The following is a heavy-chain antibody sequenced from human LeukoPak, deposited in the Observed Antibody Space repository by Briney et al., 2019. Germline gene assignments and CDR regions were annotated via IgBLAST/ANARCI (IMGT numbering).Heavy chain of an antibody. CDR1: GFTFSSYE. D-gene: IGHD3-10*01. CDR2: ISSSGSTI. V-gene: IGHV3-48*03. CDR3: ARALDYYGSGSYAY. Sequence: GGSLRLSCAASGFTFSSYEMNWVRQAPGKGLEWVSYISSSGSTIYYADSVKGRFTISRDNAKNSLYLQMNSLRAEDTAVYYCARALDYYGSGSYAYWGQGTLVTVSS. J-gene: IGHJ4*02.